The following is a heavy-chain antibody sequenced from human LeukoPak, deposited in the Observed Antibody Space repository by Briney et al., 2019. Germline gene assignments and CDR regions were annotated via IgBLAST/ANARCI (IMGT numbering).Heavy chain of an antibody. Sequence: PGGSLRLSCAASGFTFSSYSMTWVRQAPGKGLEWVSSTSSSSSYIYYADSVKGRFTISRDNAKNSLYLQMNSLRAEDTAVYYCARFYDSSGYSFYYWGQGTLVTVSS. J-gene: IGHJ4*02. V-gene: IGHV3-21*01. CDR1: GFTFSSYS. CDR2: TSSSSSYI. D-gene: IGHD3-22*01. CDR3: ARFYDSSGYSFYY.